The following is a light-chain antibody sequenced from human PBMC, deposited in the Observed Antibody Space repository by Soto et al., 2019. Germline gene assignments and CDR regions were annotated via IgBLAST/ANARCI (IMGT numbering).Light chain of an antibody. Sequence: QSVLTQPPSASGSPGQSVTISCTGTSSDVGGYNYVSWYQQHPGKAPKLMIYEVSKRPSGVPDRFSGSKSGNTASLTVSGLQAEDEADYYCRSYAGSNNFVVFGTGTKLTVL. CDR3: RSYAGSNNFVV. V-gene: IGLV2-8*01. J-gene: IGLJ1*01. CDR1: SSDVGGYNY. CDR2: EVS.